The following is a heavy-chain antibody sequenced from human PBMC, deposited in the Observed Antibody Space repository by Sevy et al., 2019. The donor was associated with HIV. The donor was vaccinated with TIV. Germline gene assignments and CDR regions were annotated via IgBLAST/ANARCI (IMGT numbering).Heavy chain of an antibody. D-gene: IGHD3-10*01. CDR2: ISSSSNYI. CDR1: GFTFNTYS. CDR3: ARDGARITMVQGVMAYYYGMDV. J-gene: IGHJ6*02. Sequence: GGSLRLSCAASGFTFNTYSINWVRQAPGKGLEWVSSISSSSNYIYYADSVKGRFTISRDNAKNSLYLQMNSLRAEDTAGYYCARDGARITMVQGVMAYYYGMDVWGQGTTVTVSS. V-gene: IGHV3-21*01.